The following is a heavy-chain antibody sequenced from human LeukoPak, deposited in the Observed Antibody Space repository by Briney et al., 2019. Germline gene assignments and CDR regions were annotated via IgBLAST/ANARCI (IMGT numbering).Heavy chain of an antibody. CDR3: ARCRDGYNPNYYYYYMDV. Sequence: SETLSLTCAVYGGSFSGYYWSWIRQPPGKGLEWIGEINHSGSTNYNPSLKSRVTISVDTSKNQFSLKLSSVTAADTAVYYCARCRDGYNPNYYYYYMDVWGKGTTVTVSS. V-gene: IGHV4-34*01. CDR2: INHSGST. D-gene: IGHD5-24*01. J-gene: IGHJ6*03. CDR1: GGSFSGYY.